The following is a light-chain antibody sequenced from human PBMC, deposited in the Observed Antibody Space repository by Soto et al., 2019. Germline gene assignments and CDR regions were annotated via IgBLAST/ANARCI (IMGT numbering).Light chain of an antibody. CDR2: EVT. CDR1: SSDVGGHNY. J-gene: IGLJ2*01. Sequence: QSVLTQPASVSGSPGQSITISCTGTSSDVGGHNYVSWYQQHPGTAPKLMIYEVTNRPSGVSNRFSGSKSGNTASLTISGLQAEDEAGYYCSSYTSSTTLAVVFGGGTKLTVL. V-gene: IGLV2-14*01. CDR3: SSYTSSTTLAVV.